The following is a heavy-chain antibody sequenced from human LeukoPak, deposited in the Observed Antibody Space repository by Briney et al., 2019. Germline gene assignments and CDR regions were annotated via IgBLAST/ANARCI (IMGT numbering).Heavy chain of an antibody. D-gene: IGHD6-13*01. CDR3: VKDGTFKDGGTWYYLDY. CDR1: GFDFDSNR. J-gene: IGHJ4*02. Sequence: GGSTWRPCEASGFDFDSNRIHSGRQSPGKGLEWVSLVDWDAGNTYYADSVKGRFSVSRVNRKDTLYLQMNSLRVEDTAIYYCVKDGTFKDGGTWYYLDYWGQGTQVTVSS. V-gene: IGHV3-43D*04. CDR2: VDWDAGNT.